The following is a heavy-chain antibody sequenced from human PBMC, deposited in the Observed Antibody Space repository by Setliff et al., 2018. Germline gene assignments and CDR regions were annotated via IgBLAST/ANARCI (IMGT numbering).Heavy chain of an antibody. V-gene: IGHV7-4-1*02. J-gene: IGHJ6*03. CDR3: ARASRFATIVWKGDYYMDV. D-gene: IGHD3-16*02. Sequence: ASVKVSCKASGYTFTTYAIGWMRQAPGQGLEWMGWINTNTGNPSYAQGFTGRFVFSLDTSVSTAYLQISSLKPEDTAMYYCARASRFATIVWKGDYYMDVWGKGTTVTV. CDR1: GYTFTTYA. CDR2: INTNTGNP.